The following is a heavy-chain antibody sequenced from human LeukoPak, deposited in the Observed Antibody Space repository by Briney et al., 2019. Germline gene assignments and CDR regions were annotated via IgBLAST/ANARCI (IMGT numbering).Heavy chain of an antibody. J-gene: IGHJ6*02. CDR1: GYTFTNSV. V-gene: IGHV1-18*01. D-gene: IGHD2-2*01. CDR2: ISTYSGNT. Sequence: GASVKVSCKTSGYTFTNSVISWVRQAPGQGLEWMGWISTYSGNTNYAQQLQGRVTMTSDTSTSTVYMELRSLRSDDTAVYYCARGYCRSTSCHEPPLYGMDVWGQGTTVTVS. CDR3: ARGYCRSTSCHEPPLYGMDV.